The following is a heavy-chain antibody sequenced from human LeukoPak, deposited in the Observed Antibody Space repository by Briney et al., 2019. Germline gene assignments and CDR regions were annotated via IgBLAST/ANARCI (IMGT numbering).Heavy chain of an antibody. V-gene: IGHV1-2*02. D-gene: IGHD2-21*02. CDR1: GYTFTDYH. J-gene: IGHJ4*02. CDR2: INSKSGAT. CDR3: ARRLTGGDHDLDY. Sequence: ASVKVSCKASGYTFTDYHICWVRQAPGQGPEWMGWINSKSGATRYAQKFQGRVTMTRDTSINTAYMELTRLTSDDTAAYYCARRLTGGDHDLDYWGQGALVTVSS.